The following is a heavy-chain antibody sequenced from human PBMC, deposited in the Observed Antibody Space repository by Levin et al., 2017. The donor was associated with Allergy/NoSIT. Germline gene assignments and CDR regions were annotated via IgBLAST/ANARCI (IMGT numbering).Heavy chain of an antibody. CDR1: GYTFTSYA. CDR3: ARGAGVTIFGVVIGGGYYYYMDG. J-gene: IGHJ6*03. V-gene: IGHV1-3*01. D-gene: IGHD3-3*01. CDR2: INAGNGNT. Sequence: GASVKVSCKASGYTFTSYAMHWVRQAPGQRLEWMGWINAGNGNTKYSQKFQGRVTITRDTSASTAYMELSSLRSEDTAVYYCARGAGVTIFGVVIGGGYYYYMDGWGKGTTVTVSS.